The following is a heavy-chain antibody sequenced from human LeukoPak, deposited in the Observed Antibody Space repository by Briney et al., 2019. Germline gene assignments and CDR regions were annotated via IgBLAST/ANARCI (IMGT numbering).Heavy chain of an antibody. Sequence: ASVKVSCKASGYTFTGYNMHWVRQAPGQGLEWMGRINPNSGGTNYAQKFQGRVTMTRDTSISTAYMEVSRLRSDDTAVYYCARDGYNSRWGLLDYWGQGTLVTVSS. CDR2: INPNSGGT. CDR3: ARDGYNSRWGLLDY. V-gene: IGHV1-2*06. J-gene: IGHJ4*02. CDR1: GYTFTGYN. D-gene: IGHD5-24*01.